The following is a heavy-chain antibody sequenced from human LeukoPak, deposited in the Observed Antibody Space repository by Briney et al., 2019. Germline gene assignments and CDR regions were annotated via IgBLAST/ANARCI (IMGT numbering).Heavy chain of an antibody. D-gene: IGHD3-22*01. CDR2: IYSGGTT. CDR1: GFTFSSYS. J-gene: IGHJ4*02. V-gene: IGHV3-53*01. CDR3: ARLLYYYDSSIYQRYFDY. Sequence: PGGSLRLSCAASGFTFSSYSMNWVRQAQGKGLEWVSIIYSGGTTHYADSVKGRFTISRDNSKNTLYLQMNSLRAEDTAVYYCARLLYYYDSSIYQRYFDYWGQGTLVTVSS.